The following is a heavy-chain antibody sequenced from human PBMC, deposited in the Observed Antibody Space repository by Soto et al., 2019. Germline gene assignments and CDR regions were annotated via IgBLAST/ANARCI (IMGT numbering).Heavy chain of an antibody. CDR1: GGTFSSYA. D-gene: IGHD6-13*01. CDR2: TIPIFGTA. CDR3: ARGPTYSSSWYGVY. Sequence: SVKVSCKASGGTFSSYAISWVRQAPGQGLEWMGGTIPIFGTANYAQKFQGRVTITADKSTSTAYMELSSLRSEDTAVYYCARGPTYSSSWYGVYWGQGTLVTVS. J-gene: IGHJ4*02. V-gene: IGHV1-69*06.